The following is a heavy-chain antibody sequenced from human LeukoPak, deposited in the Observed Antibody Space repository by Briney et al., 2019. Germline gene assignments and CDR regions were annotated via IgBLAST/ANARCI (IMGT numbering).Heavy chain of an antibody. CDR2: ISWNSGSI. D-gene: IGHD6-19*01. Sequence: GGSLRLSCAASGFTFDVYAMHWVRQAPGKGREWVSGISWNSGSIVYADCVKGRFTISRDNEENSLYMQMNSLRAEDMALYYCAKDIAVAGTWGDAFDICGQGTMVTVSS. V-gene: IGHV3-9*03. J-gene: IGHJ3*02. CDR1: GFTFDVYA. CDR3: AKDIAVAGTWGDAFDI.